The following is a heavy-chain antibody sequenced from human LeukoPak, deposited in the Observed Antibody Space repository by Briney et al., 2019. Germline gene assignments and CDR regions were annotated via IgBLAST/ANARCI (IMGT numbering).Heavy chain of an antibody. J-gene: IGHJ4*02. CDR2: INPNSGGT. CDR1: GYSFTGYY. Sequence: GASATVSSKASGYSFTGYYMHFVLLTPEQGLEWMCWINPNSGGTNFAQKIQGRVTITRDTSISTAYMELPSLRSDDPAVYYCASSGITGTGYFFHYWGQGTLVTVSS. D-gene: IGHD1-14*01. CDR3: ASSGITGTGYFFHY. V-gene: IGHV1-2*03.